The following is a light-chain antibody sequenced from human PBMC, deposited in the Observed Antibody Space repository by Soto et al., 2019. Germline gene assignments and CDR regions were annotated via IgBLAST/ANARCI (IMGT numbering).Light chain of an antibody. CDR3: QQYGSSPQT. CDR1: QSVSSSY. Sequence: VLTQSPGTLSLSPGERDTLSCRASQSVSSSYLAWYQQKTGQAPRPLIYGASYRATGIPDRFSGSGSGTDFTLTISRLEPEDFAFYYCQQYGSSPQTFGQGTRWIS. J-gene: IGKJ1*01. CDR2: GAS. V-gene: IGKV3-20*01.